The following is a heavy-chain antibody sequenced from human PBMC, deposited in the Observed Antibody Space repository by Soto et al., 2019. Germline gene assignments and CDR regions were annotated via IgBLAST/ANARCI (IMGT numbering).Heavy chain of an antibody. CDR3: ARAIERTYSSSVVPGY. CDR2: ISAYNGNT. J-gene: IGHJ4*02. D-gene: IGHD6-6*01. V-gene: IGHV1-18*01. CDR1: GYTFTSYG. Sequence: ASVKVSCKASGYTFTSYGISWVRQAPGQGLEWMGWISAYNGNTNYAQKLQGRVTMTTGTSTSTAYMELRSLRSDDTAVYYCARAIERTYSSSVVPGYWGQGTLVTVSS.